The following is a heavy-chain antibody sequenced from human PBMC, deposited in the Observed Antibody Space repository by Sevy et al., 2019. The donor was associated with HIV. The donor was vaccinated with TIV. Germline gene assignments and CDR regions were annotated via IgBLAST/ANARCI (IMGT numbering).Heavy chain of an antibody. Sequence: SGPTLVKPTQTLTLTCTFSGFSLSTSGVGVGWIRQPPGKALEWLALIYWDDDKRYSPSLKSRLTIIKETSKNQVVLKMTNMDPVDTATYYCAHTRSGGDCSSNSCVFFDYWGQGTLVTVSS. CDR2: IYWDDDK. CDR1: GFSLSTSGVG. V-gene: IGHV2-5*02. J-gene: IGHJ4*01. D-gene: IGHD2-2*01. CDR3: AHTRSGGDCSSNSCVFFDY.